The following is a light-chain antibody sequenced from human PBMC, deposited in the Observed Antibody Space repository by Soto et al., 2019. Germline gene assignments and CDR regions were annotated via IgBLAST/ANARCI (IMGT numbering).Light chain of an antibody. CDR3: QQYNNWART. Sequence: EIVMTQSPATLSVSPGERATLSCRASQSVSNNLAWYQQKPGQAPRLLMYGASTRATGIPARFSGSGSGTEFTLTISSLQSADFEVYVCQQYNNWARTFGQGTKGEVK. V-gene: IGKV3-15*01. CDR2: GAS. J-gene: IGKJ1*01. CDR1: QSVSNN.